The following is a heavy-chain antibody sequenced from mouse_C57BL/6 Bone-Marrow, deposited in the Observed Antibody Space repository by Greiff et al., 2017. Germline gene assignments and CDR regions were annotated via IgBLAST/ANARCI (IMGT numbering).Heavy chain of an antibody. V-gene: IGHV5-2*01. D-gene: IGHD2-12*01. J-gene: IGHJ2*01. CDR2: INSDGGST. CDR3: SRQSTIPTSKDY. Sequence: DVQLVESGGGLVQPGESLKLSCESNEYEFPSHDMSWVRKTPEKRLELVAAINSDGGSTYYPDTMERRFIISRDNTKKTLYLQMSSLRSEDTALYYCSRQSTIPTSKDYWGQGTTLTVSS. CDR1: EYEFPSHD.